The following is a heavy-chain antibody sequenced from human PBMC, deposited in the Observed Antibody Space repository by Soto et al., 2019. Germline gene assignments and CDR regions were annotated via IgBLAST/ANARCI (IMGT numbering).Heavy chain of an antibody. CDR3: ARDLWDSGWSFDY. V-gene: IGHV1-69*10. J-gene: IGHJ4*02. D-gene: IGHD6-19*01. CDR1: GDTFNFYT. Sequence: SVKVSCKASGDTFNFYTINWVRQAPGLGLEWMGRFNPILTMSNYANSVKGRFTISRDNSKNTLYLQLGSLRDDDMAVYYCARDLWDSGWSFDYWGLGTLVTVSS. CDR2: FNPILTMS.